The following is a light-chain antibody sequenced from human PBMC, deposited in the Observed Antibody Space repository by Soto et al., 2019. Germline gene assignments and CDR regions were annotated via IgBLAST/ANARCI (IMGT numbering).Light chain of an antibody. Sequence: EIVLTQSPATLSASPGERATLSCRASQSVSSYLAWYQQKPGKAPRLVIYDTSIMATGIPPRFSGSGSGTDFTLAISSLQPDDFALYYCQQHNNCPWTFGQGTKVEIK. CDR1: QSVSSY. CDR2: DTS. J-gene: IGKJ1*01. CDR3: QQHNNCPWT. V-gene: IGKV3-11*01.